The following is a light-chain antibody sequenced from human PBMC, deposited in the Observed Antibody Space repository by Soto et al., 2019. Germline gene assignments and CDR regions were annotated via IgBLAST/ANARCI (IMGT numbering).Light chain of an antibody. Sequence: DIQLTQSPSSLSASVGDRVAITCRASKGVNNCLAWYQQKPGKAPKLLIYVASTLQSGVPSRFSGSGSGTEFTLTISSLQPEDFATYYCQQHNSYPFTFGGGTEVEI. CDR3: QQHNSYPFT. CDR1: KGVNNC. J-gene: IGKJ4*01. V-gene: IGKV1-9*01. CDR2: VAS.